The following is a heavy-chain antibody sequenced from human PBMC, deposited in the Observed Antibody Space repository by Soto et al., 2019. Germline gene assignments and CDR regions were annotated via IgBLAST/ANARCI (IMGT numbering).Heavy chain of an antibody. V-gene: IGHV3-21*04. J-gene: IGHJ6*03. D-gene: IGHD5-12*01. CDR1: GFAFSAYT. CDR3: AKDLLVATIIPHFYYMDV. CDR2: INENSNDI. Sequence: PGGSLRLSCEASGFAFSAYTMNWVRQAPGKGLQWLSSINENSNDIHYADSVRGRFTISRDNAKNTLCLQLHSLTAGDTAVYYCAKDLLVATIIPHFYYMDVWGKGTTVTVSS.